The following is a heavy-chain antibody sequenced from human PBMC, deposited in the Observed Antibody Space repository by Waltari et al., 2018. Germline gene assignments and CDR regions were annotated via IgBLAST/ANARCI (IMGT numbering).Heavy chain of an antibody. D-gene: IGHD6-19*01. CDR1: GFTFSSYS. J-gene: IGHJ4*02. V-gene: IGHV3-21*03. CDR2: ISSSSSYI. CDR3: ARVGSGWSDY. Sequence: EVQLVESGGGLVKPGGSLRLSCAASGFTFSSYSMTWVRQAPGNGQWGVSSISSSSSYIYYADSVKGRFTISRDNAKNSLYLQMNSLRAEDTAVYYCARVGSGWSDYWGQGTLVTVSS.